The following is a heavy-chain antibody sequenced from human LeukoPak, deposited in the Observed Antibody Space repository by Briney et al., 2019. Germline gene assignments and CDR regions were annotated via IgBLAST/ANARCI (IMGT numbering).Heavy chain of an antibody. CDR2: VGGSGVKT. CDR3: AKRGDCSGTCTYDY. Sequence: GGSLRLSCAASGVTVSSNYMSWVRQAPGKGLEWVSIVGGSGVKTYYADSVKGRFTISRDNSKNTVYLQMNSLRAEDTAVYYCAKRGDCSGTCTYDYWGQGTLVTVSS. J-gene: IGHJ4*02. D-gene: IGHD2-2*01. CDR1: GVTVSSNY. V-gene: IGHV3-23*01.